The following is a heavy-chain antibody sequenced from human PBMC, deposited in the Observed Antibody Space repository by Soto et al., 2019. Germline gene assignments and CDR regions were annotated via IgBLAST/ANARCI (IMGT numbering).Heavy chain of an antibody. CDR2: FYHSGST. J-gene: IGHJ2*01. D-gene: IGHD6-6*01. CDR3: AREARTLDWYFDL. Sequence: SETLSLTCAVSCYSISRGYYWDWIRQPPGKGLEWIGSFYHSGSTYYNPSLKSRVTISVDTSKNQVSLKMTSVTAVDTAVYYCAREARTLDWYFDLWGRGTLVTVSS. CDR1: CYSISRGYY. V-gene: IGHV4-38-2*01.